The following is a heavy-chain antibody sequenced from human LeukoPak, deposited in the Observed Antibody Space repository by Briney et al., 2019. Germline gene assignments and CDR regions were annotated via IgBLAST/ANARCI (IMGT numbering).Heavy chain of an antibody. CDR2: ISSSSSYI. CDR1: GFTFSSYS. CDR3: AREGCSSTSYYFGTYYFDY. D-gene: IGHD2-2*01. J-gene: IGHJ4*02. V-gene: IGHV3-21*01. Sequence: GGSLRLSCAATGFTFSSYSMNWVRQAPGKGLEWVSSISSSSSYIYYADSVKGRFTISRDNAKNSLYLQMNSLRAEDTAVYYCAREGCSSTSYYFGTYYFDYWGQGTLVTVSS.